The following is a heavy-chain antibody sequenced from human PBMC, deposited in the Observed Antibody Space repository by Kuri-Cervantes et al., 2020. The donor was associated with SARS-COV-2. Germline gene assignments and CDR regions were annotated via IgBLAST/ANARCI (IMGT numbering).Heavy chain of an antibody. J-gene: IGHJ6*03. CDR2: IYYSGST. D-gene: IGHD6-13*01. CDR3: ARNGYSSSWDTYYYYYYMDV. CDR1: GGSISSSSYY. V-gene: IGHV4-39*07. Sequence: GSLRLSCTVSGGSISSSSYYWGWIRQPPGKGLEWIGSIYYSGSTYYNPSLKRRVTISVDTSKNQFSLKLSSVTAADTAVYYCARNGYSSSWDTYYYYYYMDVWGKGTTVTVSS.